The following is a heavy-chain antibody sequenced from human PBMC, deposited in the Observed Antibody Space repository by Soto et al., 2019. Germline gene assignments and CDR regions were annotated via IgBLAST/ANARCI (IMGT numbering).Heavy chain of an antibody. CDR2: VNPIVSMS. V-gene: IGHV1-69*02. CDR3: ASSYGSGYRAFDY. D-gene: IGHD3-10*01. CDR1: GDTFNFYS. J-gene: IGHJ4*02. Sequence: QVQLVQSGAEVKRPGSSVKVSCKASGDTFNFYSINWVRQAPGLGLEWLGIVNPIVSMSNYAQKFQGRVTMTADKSTITAYMELSSLRSEDTAIYYCASSYGSGYRAFDYWGPGALVNVAS.